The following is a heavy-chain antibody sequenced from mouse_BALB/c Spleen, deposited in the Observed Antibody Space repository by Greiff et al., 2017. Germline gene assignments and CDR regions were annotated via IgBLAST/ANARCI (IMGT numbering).Heavy chain of an antibody. V-gene: IGHV1-9*01. J-gene: IGHJ2*01. CDR1: GYTFSSYW. CDR3: ARDGSSYNYFDY. Sequence: QVHVKQSGAELMKPGASVKISCKATGYTFSSYWIEWVKQRPGHGLEWIGEILPGSGSTNYNEKFKGKATFTADTSSNTAYMQLSSLTSEDSAVYYCARDGSSYNYFDYWGQGTTLTVSS. D-gene: IGHD1-1*01. CDR2: ILPGSGST.